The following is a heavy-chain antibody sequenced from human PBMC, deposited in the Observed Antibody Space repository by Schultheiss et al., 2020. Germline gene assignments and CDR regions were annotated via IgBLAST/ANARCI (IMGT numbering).Heavy chain of an antibody. D-gene: IGHD3-22*01. CDR2: IYHSGST. CDR3: ASSYDSSGYYEHDAFDI. V-gene: IGHV4-38-2*01. CDR1: GYSISSGYY. J-gene: IGHJ3*02. Sequence: SETLSLTCAVSGYSISSGYYWGWIRQPPGKGLEWIGSIYHSGSTYYNPSLKSRVTISVDTSKNQFSLKLSSVTAADTAVYYCASSYDSSGYYEHDAFDIWGQGTMVTVSS.